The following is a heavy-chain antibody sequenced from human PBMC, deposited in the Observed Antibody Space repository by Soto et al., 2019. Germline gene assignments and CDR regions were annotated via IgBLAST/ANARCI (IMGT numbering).Heavy chain of an antibody. Sequence: GGSLRLSCAASGFTFNIYALHWVRQAPGKGLEWVAVISFDGTKKYYSDSVKGRFTISRGNLKNTLYLQMNNLRVEDAALYFCAREDDYGYRYINYGLDVWGQGTTVTVSS. J-gene: IGHJ6*02. D-gene: IGHD4-17*01. CDR3: AREDDYGYRYINYGLDV. CDR2: ISFDGTKK. V-gene: IGHV3-30-3*01. CDR1: GFTFNIYA.